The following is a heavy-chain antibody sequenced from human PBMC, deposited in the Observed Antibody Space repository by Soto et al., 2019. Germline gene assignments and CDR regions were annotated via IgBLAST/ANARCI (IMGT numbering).Heavy chain of an antibody. D-gene: IGHD3-9*01. J-gene: IGHJ5*02. CDR2: ISSSSSTI. CDR3: ARNAWLSGHFDP. Sequence: SSAASVFTFCSYRMNWVRKTPGKGLEWVSYISSSSSTIYYADSVKGRFTISRDNAKNSLYLQMNSLRDEDTVLYYCARNAWLSGHFDPWGQGPRVTVS. V-gene: IGHV3-48*02. CDR1: VFTFCSYR.